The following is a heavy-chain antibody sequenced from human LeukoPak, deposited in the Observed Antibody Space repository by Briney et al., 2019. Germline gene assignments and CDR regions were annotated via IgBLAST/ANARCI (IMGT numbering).Heavy chain of an antibody. CDR3: ARDNVGATPFDY. CDR1: GFTFSPFW. D-gene: IGHD1-26*01. J-gene: IGHJ4*02. V-gene: IGHV3-7*05. Sequence: PGGSLRLSCADPGFTFSPFWMSWVRQAPGKGLEWVANTNLVGTERHYVDSVKGRFTITRDNARKSLYLQMNSLIDEDTAVYYCARDNVGATPFDYWGQGTMVTVSS. CDR2: TNLVGTER.